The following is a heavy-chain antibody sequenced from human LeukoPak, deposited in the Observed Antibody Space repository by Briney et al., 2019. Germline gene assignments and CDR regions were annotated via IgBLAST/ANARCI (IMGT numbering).Heavy chain of an antibody. CDR1: GFTFSDYY. CDR2: ISSSGSTI. Sequence: PGGSLRLSCAASGFTFSDYYMSWIRQAPGKGLEWVSYISSSGSTIYYADSVKGRFTISRDNAKNSLYLQMNSLGAEDTAVYYCASDSSSWYLASEYYFDYWGQGTLVTVSS. D-gene: IGHD6-13*01. CDR3: ASDSSSWYLASEYYFDY. J-gene: IGHJ4*02. V-gene: IGHV3-11*01.